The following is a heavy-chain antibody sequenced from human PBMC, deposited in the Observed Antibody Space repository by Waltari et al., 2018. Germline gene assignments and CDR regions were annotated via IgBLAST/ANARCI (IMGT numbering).Heavy chain of an antibody. CDR3: ARVPSGDP. Sequence: QVQLVQSAAGVKKPGPSVEGSCKASGGTFRSYARRWVRQGPGQGLEWMGGIIPILGIANYAQKYQGRVTITAVESTSTAYMELSSLRSEDTAVYYCARVPSGDPWGQGTLVTVSS. V-gene: IGHV1-69*04. CDR1: GGTFRSYA. D-gene: IGHD3-10*01. CDR2: IIPILGIA. J-gene: IGHJ5*02.